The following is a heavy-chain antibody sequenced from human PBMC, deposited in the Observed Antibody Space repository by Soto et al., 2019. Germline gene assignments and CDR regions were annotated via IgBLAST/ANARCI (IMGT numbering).Heavy chain of an antibody. D-gene: IGHD4-17*01. J-gene: IGHJ5*02. CDR1: GGSISSGGYY. Sequence: SETLSLTCTVSGGSISSGGYYWSWIRQHPGKGLEWIGYIYYSGSTYYNPSLKSRVTISVDTSKNQFSLKLSSVTAADTAVYYCARDIRTTSYNWFDPWGQGTLVTVSS. V-gene: IGHV4-31*03. CDR2: IYYSGST. CDR3: ARDIRTTSYNWFDP.